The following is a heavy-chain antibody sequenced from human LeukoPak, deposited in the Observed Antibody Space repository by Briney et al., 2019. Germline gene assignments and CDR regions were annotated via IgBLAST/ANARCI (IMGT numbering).Heavy chain of an antibody. CDR3: ATGFDH. Sequence: GGSLRLSCAASGFVVSTNFMTWVRQAPGKGLEWVSVIYPGGTTSYADSLKGRFTVSRDNSKNTLYLQMNSLRVDDTAMYYCATGFDHWGQGTLVAVSS. CDR1: GFVVSTNF. J-gene: IGHJ4*02. V-gene: IGHV3-66*01. CDR2: IYPGGTT.